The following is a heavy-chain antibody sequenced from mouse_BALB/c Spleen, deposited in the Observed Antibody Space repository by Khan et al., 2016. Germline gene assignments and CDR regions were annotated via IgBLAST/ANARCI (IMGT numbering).Heavy chain of an antibody. J-gene: IGHJ2*01. D-gene: IGHD1-1*01. CDR1: GYTFTSYW. CDR3: ASYYGSSYDYFDY. Sequence: QVQLQQSGAELAKPGASVKMSCKASGYTFTSYWMHWVKQRPGQGLEWIGYINPSTGYTEYNQKFKGKATLTADKSSSTAYMQLSSLASEDSAVYYCASYYGSSYDYFDYWGQGTTLTVSS. V-gene: IGHV1-7*01. CDR2: INPSTGYT.